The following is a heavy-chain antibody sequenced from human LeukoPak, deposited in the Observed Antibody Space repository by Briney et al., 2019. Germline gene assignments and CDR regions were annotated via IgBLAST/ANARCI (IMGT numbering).Heavy chain of an antibody. V-gene: IGHV3-30*02. Sequence: PGTSLRLSCAASGFTFRNYGMQWVRQAPGKGLEWVAFIRFDGSNEYYADSVKGRFTISRDNSKNTLSLQMNSLRAEDTAVYYCAKGANLRYFDWLHFDYWGQGTLVTVSS. J-gene: IGHJ4*02. CDR1: GFTFRNYG. CDR3: AKGANLRYFDWLHFDY. CDR2: IRFDGSNE. D-gene: IGHD3-9*01.